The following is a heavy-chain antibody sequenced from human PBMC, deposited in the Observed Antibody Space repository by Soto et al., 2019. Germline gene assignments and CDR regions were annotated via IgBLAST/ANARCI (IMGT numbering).Heavy chain of an antibody. CDR3: ARVPHYYILTGYYMAAFDI. Sequence: ASVKVSCKASGYTFTSYDINWVRQATGQGLEWMGWMNPNSGNTGYAQKFQGRVTMTRNTSISTAYMELSSLRSEDTAVYYCARVPHYYILTGYYMAAFDICGQGTMVTVSS. D-gene: IGHD3-9*01. CDR2: MNPNSGNT. CDR1: GYTFTSYD. V-gene: IGHV1-8*01. J-gene: IGHJ3*02.